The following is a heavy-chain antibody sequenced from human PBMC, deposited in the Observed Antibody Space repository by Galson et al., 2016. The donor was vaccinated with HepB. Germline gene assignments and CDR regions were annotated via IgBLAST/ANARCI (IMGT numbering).Heavy chain of an antibody. Sequence: SLRLSCAGTGFNFSDYYMSWVRQAPGKGLEWLSYISTGSNMIYHAASVKGRFTISKDNAKNSLFLQMNSLIADDTAQYYCARGYCSSTACRGGLDVWGQGTTVTVSS. V-gene: IGHV3-11*01. J-gene: IGHJ6*02. CDR2: ISTGSNMI. CDR1: GFNFSDYY. D-gene: IGHD2-2*01. CDR3: ARGYCSSTACRGGLDV.